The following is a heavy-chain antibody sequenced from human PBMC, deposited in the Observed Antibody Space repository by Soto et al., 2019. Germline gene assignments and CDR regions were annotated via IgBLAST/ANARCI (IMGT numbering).Heavy chain of an antibody. CDR2: IIPIFGTA. V-gene: IGHV1-69*13. Sequence: ASVKVSCKASGGTFSSYAISWVRQAPGQGLEWMGGIIPIFGTANYAQKFQGRVTITADESTSTAYMELSSLRSEDTAVYYCARSENYCSGGSCYALGPFDYWGQGTLVTVSS. CDR1: GGTFSSYA. D-gene: IGHD2-15*01. J-gene: IGHJ4*02. CDR3: ARSENYCSGGSCYALGPFDY.